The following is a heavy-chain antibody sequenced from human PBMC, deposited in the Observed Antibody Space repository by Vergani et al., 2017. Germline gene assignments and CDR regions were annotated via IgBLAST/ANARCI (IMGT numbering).Heavy chain of an antibody. J-gene: IGHJ4*02. CDR2: IYTSGST. Sequence: QVQLQESGPGLVKPSETLSLTCTVSGGSISSYYWSWIRQPPGKGLEWIGYIYTSGSTNYNPSLKSRVTISVDTSKNQFSLKLSSVTAADTAVYYCARQRFRQWLGFDYWGQGTLVTVSS. D-gene: IGHD6-19*01. CDR3: ARQRFRQWLGFDY. CDR1: GGSISSYY. V-gene: IGHV4-4*09.